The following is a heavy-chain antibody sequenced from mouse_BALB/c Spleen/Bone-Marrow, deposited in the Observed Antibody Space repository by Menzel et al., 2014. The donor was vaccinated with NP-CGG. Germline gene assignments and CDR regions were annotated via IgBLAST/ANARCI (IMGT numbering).Heavy chain of an antibody. D-gene: IGHD2-4*01. V-gene: IGHV5-9-2*01. CDR3: ARHAYYDQTEVSFVY. Sequence: EVQLVESGGGLVKSGGSLKLSCAASGFTFSNYGMSWVRRTPEKRLEWVATISGGGSYTFYSDSVKGRFTISRDNAENNLYLQLSSLRSEDTALYYCARHAYYDQTEVSFVYWGQGTLVTVSA. CDR1: GFTFSNYG. J-gene: IGHJ3*01. CDR2: ISGGGSYT.